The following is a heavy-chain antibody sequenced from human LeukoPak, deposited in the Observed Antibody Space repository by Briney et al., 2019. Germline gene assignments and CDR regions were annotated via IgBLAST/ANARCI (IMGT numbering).Heavy chain of an antibody. CDR1: GSRFTSYW. Sequence: GAPLKISGKGSGSRFTSYWIGGVRQMPGKGRGWMGIIYPGDSDTRYSPSFQGPVTISADKSISTDYLQWSSLKASDTAMYYCARQDSYGYSKTYYYYYMDVWGKGTTVTVSS. J-gene: IGHJ6*03. CDR3: ARQDSYGYSKTYYYYYMDV. D-gene: IGHD5-18*01. V-gene: IGHV5-51*01. CDR2: IYPGDSDT.